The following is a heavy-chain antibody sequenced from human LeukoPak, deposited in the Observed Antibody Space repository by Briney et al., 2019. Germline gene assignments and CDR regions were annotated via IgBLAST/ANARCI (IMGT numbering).Heavy chain of an antibody. J-gene: IGHJ4*02. D-gene: IGHD2-2*01. CDR3: AREAVPAALDY. V-gene: IGHV3-64*01. CDR1: GFTFSSYA. CDR2: ISSNGGST. Sequence: GGSLRLSCAASGFTFSSYAMHWVRQAPGKGLEYVSAISSNGGSTYYASSVKGRFTISRDNSKNTLYLQMGSLRAEDMAVYYCAREAVPAALDYWGQGTLVTVSS.